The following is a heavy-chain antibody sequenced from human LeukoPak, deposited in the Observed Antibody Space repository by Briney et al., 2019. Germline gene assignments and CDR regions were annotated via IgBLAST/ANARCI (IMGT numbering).Heavy chain of an antibody. CDR3: ARHAPLVRGNDY. J-gene: IGHJ4*02. Sequence: SETLSPTCTVSGGSISSYYWSWIRQPPGKGLEWIGYIYYSGSTNYNPSLNSRVTISVDMSKNQFSLKLNSVTAADTAVYYCARHAPLVRGNDYWGQGALVTVSS. D-gene: IGHD2-2*01. V-gene: IGHV4-59*08. CDR1: GGSISSYY. CDR2: IYYSGST.